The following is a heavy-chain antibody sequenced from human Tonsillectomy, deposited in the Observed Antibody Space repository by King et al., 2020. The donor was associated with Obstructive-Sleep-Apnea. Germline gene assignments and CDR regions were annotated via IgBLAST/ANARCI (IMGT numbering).Heavy chain of an antibody. CDR1: GYTFTGYC. J-gene: IGHJ4*02. V-gene: IGHV5-10-1*03. CDR2: SEPSYPYT. CDR3: ARHFGGSARFDD. D-gene: IGHD3-16*01. Sequence: QLVQSGAEVKKPGESLRISCKGSGYTFTGYCISWVRQRPGEGLEWMGRSEPSYPYTNYSPSFQSHVTISADKSISTAYLQWSSLKASDTAMYYSARHFGGSARFDDWGQGTLATVSA.